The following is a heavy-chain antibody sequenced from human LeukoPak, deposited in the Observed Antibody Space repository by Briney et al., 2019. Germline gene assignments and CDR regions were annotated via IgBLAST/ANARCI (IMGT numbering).Heavy chain of an antibody. V-gene: IGHV3-23*01. Sequence: GGSLRLSCAASGFTLSSYAMSWVRQAPGKGLEWVSAISVSGNTYHADSVKGRFTISRDNAKNSLYLQMNSLRAEDTAVYYCARDGDFWSGYVNWFDPWGQGTLVTVSS. CDR1: GFTLSSYA. CDR2: ISVSGNT. CDR3: ARDGDFWSGYVNWFDP. J-gene: IGHJ5*02. D-gene: IGHD3-3*01.